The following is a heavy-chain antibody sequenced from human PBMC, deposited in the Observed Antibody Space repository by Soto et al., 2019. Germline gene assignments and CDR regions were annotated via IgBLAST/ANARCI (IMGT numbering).Heavy chain of an antibody. CDR1: GFSFSSYT. Sequence: SLRLSCTASGFSFSSYTMNWVRQAPGKGLQWVASITNRGTHTYSADSVKGRFTISRDNDKNSLYLQMNNLRAEDTATYYCTRAHEVAWFDSWGLGTLVTVSS. CDR3: TRAHEVAWFDS. V-gene: IGHV3-21*06. CDR2: ITNRGTHT. J-gene: IGHJ5*01. D-gene: IGHD2-15*01.